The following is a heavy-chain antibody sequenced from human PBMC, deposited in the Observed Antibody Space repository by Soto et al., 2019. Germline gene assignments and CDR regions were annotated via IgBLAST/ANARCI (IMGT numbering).Heavy chain of an antibody. CDR3: AKGKGITYSSYYYMDV. V-gene: IGHV3-9*01. Sequence: EVQLVESGGGLVQPGRSLRLSCAASGFTFDDYVMHWVRQAPGKGLEWVSGISWNSGSIGYADSVKGRFTISRDNAKNSLYLQMNSLRAEDTALYYCAKGKGITYSSYYYMDVWGKGTTVTVSS. CDR1: GFTFDDYV. CDR2: ISWNSGSI. J-gene: IGHJ6*03. D-gene: IGHD1-20*01.